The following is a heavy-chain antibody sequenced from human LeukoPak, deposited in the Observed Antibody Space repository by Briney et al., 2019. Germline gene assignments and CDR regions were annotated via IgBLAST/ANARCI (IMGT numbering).Heavy chain of an antibody. CDR1: GYTFTSYG. CDR2: INPNSGKT. V-gene: IGHV1-8*03. Sequence: ASVKVSCKASGYTFTSYGISWVRQAPGQGLEWMGWINPNSGKTGYAQKFQGRVTISRDTSISTAYMELSSLRSEDTAVYYCARVDGSPDYWGQGTLVTVSS. J-gene: IGHJ4*02. CDR3: ARVDGSPDY. D-gene: IGHD2-15*01.